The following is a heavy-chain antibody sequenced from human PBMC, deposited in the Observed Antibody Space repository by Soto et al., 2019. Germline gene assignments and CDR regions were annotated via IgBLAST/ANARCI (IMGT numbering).Heavy chain of an antibody. CDR3: ARAIVEATGGGY. CDR1: GYTFTSYD. D-gene: IGHD1-26*01. Sequence: ASVKVSCKASGYTFTSYDINWVRQATGQGLEWMGWMNPNSGNTGYAQKFQGRVTMTRNTSISTAYMELSSLRSEDTAVYYCARAIVEATGGGYWGQGTLVTVSS. J-gene: IGHJ4*02. V-gene: IGHV1-8*01. CDR2: MNPNSGNT.